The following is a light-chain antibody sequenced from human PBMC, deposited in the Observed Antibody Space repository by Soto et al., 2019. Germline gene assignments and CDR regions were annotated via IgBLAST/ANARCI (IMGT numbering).Light chain of an antibody. J-gene: IGLJ1*01. V-gene: IGLV2-14*01. CDR2: QVT. Sequence: QSVLAQPASVSGSPGQSITMSCTGTGSDIAGYNYVSWFQQHPGKAPKLMMYQVTIRPSGVSNRFSGAKSGNTASLTISGLQAEDEAEYYCSSFTSTTSLYVFGTGTKVTVL. CDR3: SSFTSTTSLYV. CDR1: GSDIAGYNY.